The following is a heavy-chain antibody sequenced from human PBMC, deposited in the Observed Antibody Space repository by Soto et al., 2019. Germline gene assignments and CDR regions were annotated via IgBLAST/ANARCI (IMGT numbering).Heavy chain of an antibody. CDR1: GFTFSSYA. Sequence: QVQLVESGGGAVQPGRSLRLSCAASGFTFSSYAMHWVRQAPGKGLEWVAVISHDGSHKYYADSVKGRFTISRDNSKSKLHLQMNSLRAEETAVYYCAKDAITMIVVDHCFEIWGQGTMVSLSS. CDR2: ISHDGSHK. CDR3: AKDAITMIVVDHCFEI. V-gene: IGHV3-30*18. D-gene: IGHD3-22*01. J-gene: IGHJ3*02.